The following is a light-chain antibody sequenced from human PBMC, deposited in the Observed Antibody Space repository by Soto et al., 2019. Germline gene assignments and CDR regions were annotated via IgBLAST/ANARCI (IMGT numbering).Light chain of an antibody. J-gene: IGKJ5*01. Sequence: DIQMTQSPSTLSASVGDRFTMTCRASQSISSWLAWYQQKPGKAPKLLIYKASSLESGVPSRFSGSGSGTDFTLTISSLQPEDFATYYCQQSYSTPHFGQGTRLEIK. CDR1: QSISSW. CDR3: QQSYSTPH. V-gene: IGKV1-5*03. CDR2: KAS.